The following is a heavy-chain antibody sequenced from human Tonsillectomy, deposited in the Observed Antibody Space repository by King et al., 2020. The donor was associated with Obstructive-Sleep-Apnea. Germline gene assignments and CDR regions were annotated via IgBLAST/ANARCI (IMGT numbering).Heavy chain of an antibody. Sequence: QLVQSGAEVKKPGVSLKISCKGSGYSFTSYWIGWVRQMPGKGLEWMGIIYPGDSDTRYSPSFQGQVTISADKSISTAYLQWSSLKASDTAMYYCARQGEVDTAMVSPIDYWGQGTLVTVSS. V-gene: IGHV5-51*01. CDR1: GYSFTSYW. J-gene: IGHJ4*02. CDR2: IYPGDSDT. D-gene: IGHD5-18*01. CDR3: ARQGEVDTAMVSPIDY.